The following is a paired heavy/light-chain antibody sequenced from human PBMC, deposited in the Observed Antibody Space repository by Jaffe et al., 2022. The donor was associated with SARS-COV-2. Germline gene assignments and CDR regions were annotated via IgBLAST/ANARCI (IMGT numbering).Light chain of an antibody. CDR2: AAS. J-gene: IGKJ3*01. CDR1: QSISSY. CDR3: QQSYSTPT. Sequence: DIQMTQSPSSLSASVGDRVTITCRASQSISSYLNWYQQKPGKAPKLLIYAASSLQSGVPSRFSGSGSGTDFTLTISSLQPEDFATYYCQQSYSTPTFGPGTKVDIK. V-gene: IGKV1-39*01.
Heavy chain of an antibody. J-gene: IGHJ6*02. CDR2: IWYDGSNK. CDR1: GFTFSSYG. D-gene: IGHD1-1*01. Sequence: QVQLVESGGGVVQPGRSLRLSCAASGFTFSSYGMHWVRQAPGKGLEWVAVIWYDGSNKYYADSVKGRFTISRDNSKNTLYLQMNSLRAEDTAVYYCARDGFRAPGPKHYYYYYGMDVWGQGTTVTVSS. CDR3: ARDGFRAPGPKHYYYYYGMDV. V-gene: IGHV3-33*01.